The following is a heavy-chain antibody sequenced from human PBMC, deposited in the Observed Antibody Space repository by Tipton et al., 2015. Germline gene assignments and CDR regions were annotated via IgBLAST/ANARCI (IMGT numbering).Heavy chain of an antibody. V-gene: IGHV4-59*01. D-gene: IGHD6-6*01. CDR2: IYYSGST. Sequence: TLSLTCTDSGASIDSYYWSWIRQPPGRGLEWIGYIYYSGSTNYNPSLKSRVTMSVEMSKNQFSLKLSSVTAADTAVYYCARDRRHSSSSQAFDIWGQGTMVTVSS. CDR3: ARDRRHSSSSQAFDI. CDR1: GASIDSYY. J-gene: IGHJ3*02.